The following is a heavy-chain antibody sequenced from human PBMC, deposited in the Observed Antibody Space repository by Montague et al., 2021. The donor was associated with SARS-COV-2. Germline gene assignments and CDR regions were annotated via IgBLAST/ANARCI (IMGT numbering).Heavy chain of an antibody. V-gene: IGHV4-39*01. CDR3: ARTVDSRSAGIFQH. D-gene: IGHD5-12*01. CDR2: LYYTETA. Sequence: SETLSLTCTVSGGSFSRSDYHWGWIRQSPGKGLEWIVSLYYTETAYYNPSLKSRVDISVDTTRNQFSLRLSSVTAADTAVYYCARTVDSRSAGIFQHWGQGTLVTVSS. J-gene: IGHJ1*01. CDR1: GGSFSRSDYH.